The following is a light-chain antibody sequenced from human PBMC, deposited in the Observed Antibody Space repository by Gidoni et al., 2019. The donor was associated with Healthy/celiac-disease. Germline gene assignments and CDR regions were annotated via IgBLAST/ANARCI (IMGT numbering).Light chain of an antibody. CDR3: CSYAGSYTVV. J-gene: IGLJ2*01. CDR2: DVS. CDR1: ISDVGGYNY. V-gene: IGLV2-11*01. Sequence: QSALTQPLSVSGSPGQSVTISCTGTISDVGGYNYVSWYQQHPGKAPKLMIYDVSKRPSGVPDRVSGSKSGNTASLTISGLQAEDEADYYCCSYAGSYTVVFGGGTKLTVL.